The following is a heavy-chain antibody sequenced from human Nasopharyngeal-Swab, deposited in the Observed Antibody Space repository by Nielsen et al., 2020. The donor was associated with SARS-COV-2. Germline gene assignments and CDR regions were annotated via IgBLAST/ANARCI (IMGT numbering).Heavy chain of an antibody. V-gene: IGHV7-4-1*02. J-gene: IGHJ4*02. CDR1: GYAFTKYA. D-gene: IGHD3-22*01. CDR2: INTNTGTP. Sequence: ASVKVSCKASGYAFTKYAMNWVRQAPGQGLEWMGWINTNTGTPTYAQGFTGRFVFSLDTSVSTAYLQISSLKPEDTGVYYCARGRGRSGYYPTDYWGQGTLVTVSP. CDR3: ARGRGRSGYYPTDY.